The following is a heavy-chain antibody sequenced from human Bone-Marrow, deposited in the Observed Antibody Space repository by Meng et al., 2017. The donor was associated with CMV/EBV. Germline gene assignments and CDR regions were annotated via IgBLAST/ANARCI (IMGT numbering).Heavy chain of an antibody. Sequence: ISIVAYSWSWLRPPPGKCLEWIGYLYYSGSTYYNPSLKSRVTISVDTSKNQFSLKLSSVTAADTAVYYCARLVVPAAIRGNNWFDPWGQGTLVTVSS. CDR2: LYYSGST. J-gene: IGHJ5*02. CDR1: ISIVAYS. D-gene: IGHD2-2*02. CDR3: ARLVVPAAIRGNNWFDP. V-gene: IGHV4-30-4*08.